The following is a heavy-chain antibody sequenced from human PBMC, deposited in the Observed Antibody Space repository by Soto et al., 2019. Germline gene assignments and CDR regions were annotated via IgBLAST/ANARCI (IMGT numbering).Heavy chain of an antibody. CDR1: GYTFTSYY. D-gene: IGHD5-18*01. CDR2: INPSGGST. J-gene: IGHJ6*02. Sequence: GASVKVSCKASGYTFTSYYMHWVRQAPGQGLERMGIINPSGGSTSYAQKFQGRVTMTRDTSTSTVYMELSSLRSEDTAVYYCASRSPRGYSYGYYYYYGTDVWGQGTTVTVSS. V-gene: IGHV1-46*01. CDR3: ASRSPRGYSYGYYYYYGTDV.